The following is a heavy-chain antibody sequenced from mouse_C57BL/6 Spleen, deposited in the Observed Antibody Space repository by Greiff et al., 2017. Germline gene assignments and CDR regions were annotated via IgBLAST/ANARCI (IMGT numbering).Heavy chain of an antibody. CDR3: ARGGYYDYEALDY. J-gene: IGHJ2*01. CDR2: IDPANGNT. CDR1: GFNIKNTY. V-gene: IGHV14-3*01. Sequence: EVKLVESVAELVRPGASVKLSCTASGFNIKNTYMHWVKQRPEQGLEWIGRIDPANGNTKYAPKFQGKATITADTSSNTAYLQLSSLTSEDTAIYYCARGGYYDYEALDYWGQGTTLTVSS. D-gene: IGHD2-4*01.